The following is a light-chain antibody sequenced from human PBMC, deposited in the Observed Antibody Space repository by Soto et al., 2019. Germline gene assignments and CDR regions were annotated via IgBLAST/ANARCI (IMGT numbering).Light chain of an antibody. J-gene: IGKJ5*01. V-gene: IGKV3D-15*01. CDR2: GTS. CDR1: QSVSSN. Sequence: EIVMTQSPATLSVSPWERATLSCRASQSVSSNLAWYQQKPGQAPRLLIYGTSDRATGTPDRFSGSGSGTDFTLTIRSLKSEDFAVYYGQKYSNWPQITVGQGTRREIK. CDR3: QKYSNWPQIT.